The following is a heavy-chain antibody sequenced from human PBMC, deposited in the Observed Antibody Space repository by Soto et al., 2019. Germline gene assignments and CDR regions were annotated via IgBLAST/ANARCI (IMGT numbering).Heavy chain of an antibody. CDR3: ARRTGVSHYGMDV. D-gene: IGHD2-8*02. CDR2: IDPNDSYT. V-gene: IGHV5-10-1*01. CDR1: GYIFTNYW. J-gene: IGHJ6*02. Sequence: GESLKISCKGSGYIFTNYWIHWVRQMPGKGLEWMGRIDPNDSYTSYSPSFQGHVTVSTDKSINTAYLQWSSLEASDTAMYYGARRTGVSHYGMDVWGQGTTVTVSS.